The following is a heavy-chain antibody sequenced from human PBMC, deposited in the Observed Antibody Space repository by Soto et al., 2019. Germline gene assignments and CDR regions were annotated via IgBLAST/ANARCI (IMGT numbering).Heavy chain of an antibody. Sequence: NPSETLSLTCTVSGGSITSSYWSWIRRPPGKGLEWIAYIYDTGISGYTPSTSYNPSLKGRVTMSVDTSKSQFSLKLTSVTAADTAVYYCARGEDAFFYYGLDVWGQGITVTVSS. CDR2: IYDTGISGYTPST. CDR3: ARGEDAFFYYGLDV. J-gene: IGHJ6*02. V-gene: IGHV4-59*01. CDR1: GGSITSSY.